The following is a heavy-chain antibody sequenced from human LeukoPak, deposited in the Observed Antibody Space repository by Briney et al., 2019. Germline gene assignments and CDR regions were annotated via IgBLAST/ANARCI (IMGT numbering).Heavy chain of an antibody. CDR1: GYTFTSYG. D-gene: IGHD6-13*01. CDR2: ISAYNGNT. J-gene: IGHJ6*02. Sequence: ASVKVSCKASGYTFTSYGISWARQAPGQGLEWMGWISAYNGNTNYAQKLQGRVTMTTDTSTSTAYMELRSLRSDDTAVYYCATSSHGAAAGTERPGYYYYYGMDVWGQGTTVTVSS. V-gene: IGHV1-18*01. CDR3: ATSSHGAAAGTERPGYYYYYGMDV.